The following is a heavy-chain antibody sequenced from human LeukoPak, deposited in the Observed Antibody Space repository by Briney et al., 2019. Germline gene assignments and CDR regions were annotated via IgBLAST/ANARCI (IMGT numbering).Heavy chain of an antibody. J-gene: IGHJ4*02. CDR1: GESFSGYF. D-gene: IGHD3-9*01. V-gene: IGHV4-34*01. CDR2: INHSGSTS. Sequence: PSETLSLTCAVYGESFSGYFWNWIRQPPGKGLEWIGEINHSGSTSNHNPSLKSRVTISVDTSKNQFSLKLSSVTAADTAVYYCARHFEQERVFDYWGQGTLVTVSS. CDR3: ARHFEQERVFDY.